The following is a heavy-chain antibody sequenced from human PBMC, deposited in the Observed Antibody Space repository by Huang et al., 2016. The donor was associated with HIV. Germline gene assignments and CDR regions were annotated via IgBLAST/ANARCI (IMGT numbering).Heavy chain of an antibody. CDR2: KGYDGSEE. CDR3: AKEGYSYEGLTGDTNLDQ. D-gene: IGHD5-18*01. V-gene: IGHV3-30*02. J-gene: IGHJ4*02. Sequence: VQLVESGGGVVQPGGSLRLACATSGFTFSRDGMHWVRQAPGKGVEWVAFKGYDGSEEYDIGYVKGRCTISRDTSKNTLYLQMNSLRPEDTAMYYCAKEGYSYEGLTGDTNLDQWGQGTLVTVSA. CDR1: GFTFSRDG.